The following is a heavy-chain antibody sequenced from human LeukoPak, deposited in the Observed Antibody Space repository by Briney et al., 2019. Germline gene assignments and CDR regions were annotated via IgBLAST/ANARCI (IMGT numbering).Heavy chain of an antibody. CDR1: GGTFSSYA. V-gene: IGHV1-69*05. Sequence: SVKVSFKASGGTFSSYAISWVRQAPGQGLEWMGGIIPIFGTANYAQKFQGRVTITTDESTSTAYMELSSLRSEDTAVYYCAVGVRGVYDYWGQGTLVTVSS. CDR2: IIPIFGTA. D-gene: IGHD3-10*02. CDR3: AVGVRGVYDY. J-gene: IGHJ4*02.